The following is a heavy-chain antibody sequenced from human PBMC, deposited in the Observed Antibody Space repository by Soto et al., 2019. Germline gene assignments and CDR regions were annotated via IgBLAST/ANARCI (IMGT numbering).Heavy chain of an antibody. J-gene: IGHJ4*02. CDR2: VYHTGNT. D-gene: IGHD1-20*01. CDR1: GVSVTSYY. CDR3: AREQYKWKL. Sequence: PSETLSLTCSVSGVSVTSYYWTWIRHSPGKGLECIGYVYHTGNTYYNPSLKSRVTISLDTSKNQVSLRLRSVTAADTAVYYCAREQYKWKLWGQGTLVTVSS. V-gene: IGHV4-59*02.